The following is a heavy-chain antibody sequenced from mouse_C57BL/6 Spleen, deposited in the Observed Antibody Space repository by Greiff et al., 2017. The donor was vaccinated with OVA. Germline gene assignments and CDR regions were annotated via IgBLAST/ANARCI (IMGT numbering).Heavy chain of an antibody. J-gene: IGHJ1*03. Sequence: EVKVVESGGDLVKPGGSLKLSCAASGFTFSSYGMSWVRQTPDKRLEWVATISSGGSYTYYPDRVKGRFTISRDTAKNPLYLQMSSLKSEDTAMYYCARRGYYGSSSYWYFDVGGTGTTVTVAS. CDR1: GFTFSSYG. CDR3: ARRGYYGSSSYWYFDV. CDR2: ISSGGSYT. D-gene: IGHD1-1*01. V-gene: IGHV5-6*02.